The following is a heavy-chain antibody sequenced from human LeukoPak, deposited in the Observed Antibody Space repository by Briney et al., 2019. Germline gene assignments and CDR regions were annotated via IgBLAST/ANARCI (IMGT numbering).Heavy chain of an antibody. CDR2: ISSSSSYV. CDR3: ASFMVREP. V-gene: IGHV3-21*01. Sequence: GGSLRLSCAASGFTFSSYAMSWVRQAPGKGLEWVSSISSSSSYVYYADSVKGRFTISRDNAKNSLYLQMNSLRAEDTAVYYCASFMVREPWGQGTLVTVSS. D-gene: IGHD3-10*01. J-gene: IGHJ4*02. CDR1: GFTFSSYA.